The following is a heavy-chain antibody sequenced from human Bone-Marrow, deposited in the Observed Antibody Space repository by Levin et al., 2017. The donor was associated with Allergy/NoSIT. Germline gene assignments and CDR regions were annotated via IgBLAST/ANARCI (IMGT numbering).Heavy chain of an antibody. CDR1: GGSFSDYY. Sequence: SETLSLTCAVYGGSFSDYYWNWIRQPPGKGLEWIGEIDPSGGTNYSPSLKSRVTISLDTPKNQFSLRLTSVTAADTAVYYCARVVRYYNFLTGYLHYSYYYMDVWGSGTTVTVSS. J-gene: IGHJ6*03. D-gene: IGHD3/OR15-3a*01. CDR2: IDPSGGT. V-gene: IGHV4-34*01. CDR3: ARVVRYYNFLTGYLHYSYYYMDV.